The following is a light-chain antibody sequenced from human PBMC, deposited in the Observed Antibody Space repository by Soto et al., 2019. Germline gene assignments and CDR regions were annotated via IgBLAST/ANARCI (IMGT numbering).Light chain of an antibody. V-gene: IGKV3-11*01. CDR3: QQRSNWPPVIT. CDR1: QTFSSH. Sequence: EIVLTQSPATLSLSPGERATLSCRASQTFSSHLAWYQQKPGQAPRLLIYDASKRATGIPARFSGRGSGTELTLTIISLEPEDFAVYYCQQRSNWPPVITFGQGTRLEIK. J-gene: IGKJ5*01. CDR2: DAS.